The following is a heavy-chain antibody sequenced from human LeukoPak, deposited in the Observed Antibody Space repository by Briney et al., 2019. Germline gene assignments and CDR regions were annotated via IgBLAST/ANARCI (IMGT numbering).Heavy chain of an antibody. CDR3: ARAPRRDDILTGYYMFDY. CDR1: GYSFTSYW. J-gene: IGHJ4*02. V-gene: IGHV5-51*01. D-gene: IGHD3-9*01. CDR2: IYPGDSDT. Sequence: PGESLKISCKGSGYSFTSYWIGWVRQMPGKGLEWMGIIYPGDSDTRYSPSFQGQVTISADKSISTAYLQWSSLKASDTAMYYCARAPRRDDILTGYYMFDYWGQGTLVTVSS.